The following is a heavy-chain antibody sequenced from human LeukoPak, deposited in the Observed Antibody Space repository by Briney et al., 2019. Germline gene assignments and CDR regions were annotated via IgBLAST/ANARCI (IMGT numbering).Heavy chain of an antibody. J-gene: IGHJ3*02. V-gene: IGHV3-43*01. CDR3: VKDRRGSDAFDI. CDR2: ISWNGDST. CDR1: GYTFDDYS. Sequence: GGSLRLSCAASGYTFDDYSMYWVRHAPGKGREWVSLISWNGDSTYYADSVKGRFTISRDNSKNSLYLQMNSLRTEDTALYYCVKDRRGSDAFDIWGQGTMVTVSS. D-gene: IGHD3-10*01.